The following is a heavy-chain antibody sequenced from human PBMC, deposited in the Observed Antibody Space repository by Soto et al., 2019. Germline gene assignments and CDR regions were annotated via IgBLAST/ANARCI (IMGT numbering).Heavy chain of an antibody. J-gene: IGHJ5*02. V-gene: IGHV3-48*02. CDR1: GFTFSTYS. D-gene: IGHD6-13*01. CDR2: ITSSSSTI. Sequence: GGSLRLSCAASGFTFSTYSMNWARQAPGKGLEWIAYITSSSSTIFYADSVKGRFTISRDNAKNSLYLQMNSLGDEDTSVYYCARDNGIAGSFDPWGQGTLVTVSS. CDR3: ARDNGIAGSFDP.